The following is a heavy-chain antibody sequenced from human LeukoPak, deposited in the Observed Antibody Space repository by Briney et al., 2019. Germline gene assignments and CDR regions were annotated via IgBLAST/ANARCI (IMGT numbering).Heavy chain of an antibody. Sequence: GGSLRLSCAASGFTFSSYAMSWVRQAPGKGLEWVSAISGSGGSTYYADSVKGRFTIPRDNSKNTLYLQMNSLRAEDTAVYYCAKDRSSSWYYFDYWGQGTLVTVSS. CDR3: AKDRSSSWYYFDY. V-gene: IGHV3-23*01. J-gene: IGHJ4*02. CDR1: GFTFSSYA. CDR2: ISGSGGST. D-gene: IGHD6-13*01.